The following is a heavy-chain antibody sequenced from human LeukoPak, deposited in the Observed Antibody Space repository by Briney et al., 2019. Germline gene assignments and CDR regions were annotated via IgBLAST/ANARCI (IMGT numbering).Heavy chain of an antibody. D-gene: IGHD3-10*01. CDR1: GFTFSSYA. CDR3: AKSGGSGSYYNSPFDY. CDR2: ISGSGGST. J-gene: IGHJ4*02. Sequence: GGSLRLSCAASGFTFSSYAMSWVRQAPGKVLEWVSAISGSGGSTYYADSVKGRFTISRDNSKNTLYLQMNSLRAEDTAVYYCAKSGGSGSYYNSPFDYWDQGTLVTVSS. V-gene: IGHV3-23*01.